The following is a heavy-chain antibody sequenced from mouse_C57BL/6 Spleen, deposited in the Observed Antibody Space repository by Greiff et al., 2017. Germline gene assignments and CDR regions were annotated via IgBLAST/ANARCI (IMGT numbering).Heavy chain of an antibody. Sequence: VQLKESGPELVKPGASVKISCKASGYSFTGYYMNWVKQSPEKSLEWIGEINPSTGGTTYNQKFKAKATLTVDKSSSTAYMPLKSLTSEVSAVYYCARSITTVVGSFDYWGQGTTLTVSS. V-gene: IGHV1-42*01. CDR1: GYSFTGYY. J-gene: IGHJ2*01. CDR2: INPSTGGT. D-gene: IGHD1-1*01. CDR3: ARSITTVVGSFDY.